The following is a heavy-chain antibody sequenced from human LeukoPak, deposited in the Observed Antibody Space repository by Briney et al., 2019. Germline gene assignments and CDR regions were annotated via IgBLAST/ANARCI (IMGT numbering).Heavy chain of an antibody. CDR1: GFTFSNAW. V-gene: IGHV3-15*01. J-gene: IGHJ4*02. CDR2: IKSKTDGGTT. Sequence: PGGSLRLSCAASGFTFSNAWMSWARQAPGKGLEWVSRIKSKTDGGTTDYAAPVKGRFTISRDDSKNTLYLQMNSLKTEDTAVYYCTTVPDIVLMVYQLKFDYWGQGTLVTVSS. CDR3: TTVPDIVLMVYQLKFDY. D-gene: IGHD2-8*01.